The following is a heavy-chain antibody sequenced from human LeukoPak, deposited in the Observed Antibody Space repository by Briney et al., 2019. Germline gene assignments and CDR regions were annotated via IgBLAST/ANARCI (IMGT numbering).Heavy chain of an antibody. CDR2: IKSKTDGGTT. D-gene: IGHD4-17*01. J-gene: IGHJ3*02. CDR3: TTVPGYGDYVVYAFDI. Sequence: GGSLRLSCAASGFTFSNAWMSWVRQAPGKGLEWVGRIKSKTDGGTTDYAAPVKGRFTISRDDSKNTLYLQMNSLKTEDTAVYYCTTVPGYGDYVVYAFDIWGQGTMVTVSS. CDR1: GFTFSNAW. V-gene: IGHV3-15*01.